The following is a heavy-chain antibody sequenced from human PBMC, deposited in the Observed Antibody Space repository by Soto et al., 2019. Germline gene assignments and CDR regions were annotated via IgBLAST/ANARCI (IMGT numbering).Heavy chain of an antibody. CDR2: ISSSGSTI. V-gene: IGHV3-11*01. CDR3: ARAGNDYSNPTFDY. D-gene: IGHD4-4*01. CDR1: GFTFSDYY. J-gene: IGHJ4*02. Sequence: GESLKISCAASGFTFSDYYMSWIRQAPGKGLEWVSYISSSGSTIYYADSVKGRFTISRDNAKNSLYLQMNSLRAEDTAVYYCARAGNDYSNPTFDYWGQGTLVTVSS.